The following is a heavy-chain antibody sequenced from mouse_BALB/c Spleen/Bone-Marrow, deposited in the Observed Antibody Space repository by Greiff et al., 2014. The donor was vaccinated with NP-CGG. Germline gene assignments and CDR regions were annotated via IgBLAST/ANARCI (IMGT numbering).Heavy chain of an antibody. CDR2: ISSGSSTI. J-gene: IGHJ2*01. CDR1: GFTFSSFG. CDR3: TRGGNWDDFDY. Sequence: EVHLVESGGGLVQPGGSRKLSCAASGFTFSSFGMHWVRQAPEKGLEWVAYISSGSSTIFYADTVKGRFTVSRDNPKNTLFLQMTSLRSEDTAMYYCTRGGNWDDFDYWGQGTTLTDSS. D-gene: IGHD4-1*01. V-gene: IGHV5-17*02.